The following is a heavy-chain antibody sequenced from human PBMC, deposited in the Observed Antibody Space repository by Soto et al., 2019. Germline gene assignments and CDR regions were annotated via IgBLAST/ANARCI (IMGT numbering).Heavy chain of an antibody. CDR3: ARAAYYYDSSGYYYYAFDI. CDR1: GGSISSYY. V-gene: IGHV4-59*01. Sequence: PSETLSLTCTVSGGSISSYYWSWIRQPPGKGLEWIGYIYYSGSTNYNPSLKSRVTISVDTSKNQFSLKLSSVTAADTAVYYCARAAYYYDSSGYYYYAFDIWGQGTMVT. D-gene: IGHD3-22*01. CDR2: IYYSGST. J-gene: IGHJ3*02.